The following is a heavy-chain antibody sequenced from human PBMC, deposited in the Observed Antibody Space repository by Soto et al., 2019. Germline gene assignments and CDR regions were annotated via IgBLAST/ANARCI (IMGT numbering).Heavy chain of an antibody. CDR2: INPNSGGT. D-gene: IGHD5-12*01. Sequence: VASVKVSCKASGYTFTGYYMHWVRQAPGQGLEWMGWINPNSGGTNYAQKFQGWVTMTRDTAISTAYMELSRLRSDDTAVYYCARALGYSGYDHYSNHLDYWGQGTLVTVSS. CDR3: ARALGYSGYDHYSNHLDY. J-gene: IGHJ4*02. CDR1: GYTFTGYY. V-gene: IGHV1-2*04.